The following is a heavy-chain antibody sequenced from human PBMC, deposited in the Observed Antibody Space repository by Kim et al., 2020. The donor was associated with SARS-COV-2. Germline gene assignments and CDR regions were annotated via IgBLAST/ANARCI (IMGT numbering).Heavy chain of an antibody. CDR2: ISYDGSNK. J-gene: IGHJ4*02. CDR3: AGGPTVVGVNY. D-gene: IGHD2-15*01. Sequence: GGSLRLSCAASGFTFSSYGMHWVRQAPGKGLEWVAVISYDGSNKYYADSVKGRFTIARDNSKNTLHLQMNSLRAEDTAVYYCAGGPTVVGVNYWGQGTLVTVSS. CDR1: GFTFSSYG. V-gene: IGHV3-30*03.